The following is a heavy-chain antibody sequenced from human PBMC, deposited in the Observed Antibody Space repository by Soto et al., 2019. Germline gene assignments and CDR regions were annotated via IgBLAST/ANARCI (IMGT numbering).Heavy chain of an antibody. D-gene: IGHD3-10*01. CDR2: VHNSGST. CDR1: GGSIRSFY. J-gene: IGHJ4*02. V-gene: IGHV4-59*01. CDR3: ARRWSGTDY. Sequence: KPSETLSLTCTVSGGSIRSFYWSWIRQPPGKGLEWIGYVHNSGSTSYNPTLRGRATISADTSKNQFALDLRSVTTADTAIYYCARRWSGTDYWGQGTLVTVSS.